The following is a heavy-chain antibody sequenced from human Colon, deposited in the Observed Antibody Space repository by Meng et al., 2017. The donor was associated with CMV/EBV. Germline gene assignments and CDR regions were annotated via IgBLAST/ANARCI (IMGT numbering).Heavy chain of an antibody. CDR3: ASEDVVVPAVLDY. CDR1: GYTFTSYD. V-gene: IGHV1-8*03. D-gene: IGHD2-2*01. J-gene: IGHJ4*02. Sequence: ASVKVSCKASGYTFTSYDINWVRQATGQGLEWMGWMNPNSGNTGYAQKFQGRVTITRNTSISTAYMELSSLRSEDTAVYYCASEDVVVPAVLDYWGQGTLVTVSS. CDR2: MNPNSGNT.